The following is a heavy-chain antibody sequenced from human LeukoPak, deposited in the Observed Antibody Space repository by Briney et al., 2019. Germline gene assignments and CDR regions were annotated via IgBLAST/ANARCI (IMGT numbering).Heavy chain of an antibody. CDR3: ARGDYDTLTGYWNWFDP. CDR1: GGSISSYY. D-gene: IGHD3-9*01. CDR2: IYYSGTT. V-gene: IGHV4-59*01. Sequence: PSETLSLTCTVSGGSISSYYWNWIRQSPGKGLEWIGYIYYSGTTKYNPSLTSRVTISVDTSKNQFSLKLNSATAADTAVYFCARGDYDTLTGYWNWFDPWGQGTLVTVSS. J-gene: IGHJ5*02.